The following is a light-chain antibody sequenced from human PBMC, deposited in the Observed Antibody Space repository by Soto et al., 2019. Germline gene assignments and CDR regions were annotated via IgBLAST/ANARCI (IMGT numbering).Light chain of an antibody. CDR3: QQYNYWPIT. J-gene: IGKJ5*01. Sequence: ELVMPKTQATLSVSPGERVTLSCRSSQSVADNLAWFQQKPGQGPRLLIYGASTRATGIPARFSGSGSETDFTLTVSSLRSEDSAVYYCQQYNYWPITFGQGTRPEIK. V-gene: IGKV3-15*01. CDR2: GAS. CDR1: QSVADN.